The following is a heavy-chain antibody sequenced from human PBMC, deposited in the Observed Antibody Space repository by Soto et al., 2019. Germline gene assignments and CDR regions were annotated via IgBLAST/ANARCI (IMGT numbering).Heavy chain of an antibody. V-gene: IGHV3-33*01. CDR2: IWSDASHK. CDR1: GFTFNNYG. CDR3: ARDKTFGGTIGSAFAS. D-gene: IGHD3-16*01. Sequence: ESGGGVVQPGTSLRLSCAASGFTFNNYGMHWVRQAPGKGLEWVAVIWSDASHKYYADSVKGRFTISRDNSKNTLYLQMSSLRGEDTAVYYCARDKTFGGTIGSAFASCGQGTLVTVSS. J-gene: IGHJ4*02.